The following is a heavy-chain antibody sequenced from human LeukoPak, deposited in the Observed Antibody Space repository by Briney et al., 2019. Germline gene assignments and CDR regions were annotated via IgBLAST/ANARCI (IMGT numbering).Heavy chain of an antibody. Sequence: PSETLSLTCTVSGGSISSSSYYWGWIRQPPGKGLEWIGSIYYSGSTNYNPSLKSRVTISVDTSKNQFSLKLSSVTAADTAVYYCARENYDSSGYKVDYWGQGTLVTVSS. J-gene: IGHJ4*02. CDR3: ARENYDSSGYKVDY. CDR2: IYYSGST. V-gene: IGHV4-39*07. D-gene: IGHD3-22*01. CDR1: GGSISSSSYY.